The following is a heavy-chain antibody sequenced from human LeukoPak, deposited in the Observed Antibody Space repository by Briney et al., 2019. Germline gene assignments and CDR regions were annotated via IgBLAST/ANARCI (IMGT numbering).Heavy chain of an antibody. CDR3: ARDPHLFRQLDYGDPN. D-gene: IGHD4-17*01. J-gene: IGHJ4*02. CDR2: ISSSSSYI. Sequence: PGGSLRLSCAASGFTFSSYSMNWVRQAPGKGLEWVSSISSSSSYIYYADSVKGRFTISRDNAKNSLYLQMNSLRAEDTAVYYCARDPHLFRQLDYGDPNWGQGTLVTVSS. V-gene: IGHV3-21*01. CDR1: GFTFSSYS.